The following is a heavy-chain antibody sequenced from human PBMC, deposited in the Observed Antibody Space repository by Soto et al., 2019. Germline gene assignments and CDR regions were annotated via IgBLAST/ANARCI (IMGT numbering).Heavy chain of an antibody. J-gene: IGHJ4*02. D-gene: IGHD2-8*01. CDR1: RFDFSSYE. V-gene: IGHV3-23*01. Sequence: EVQLLESGGGLVQPGGSLRLSCVASRFDFSSYEMSWVRQAAGKGLEWVSRVSLTGDRTNYAGSVKGRFTVSRDNFKNALYLVMDSLRPDDTAIYYCARGGGYCTPTSCAIDSWGRGTPVTVSS. CDR3: ARGGGYCTPTSCAIDS. CDR2: VSLTGDRT.